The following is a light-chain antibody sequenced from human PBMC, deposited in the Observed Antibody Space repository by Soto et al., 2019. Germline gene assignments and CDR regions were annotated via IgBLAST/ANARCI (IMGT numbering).Light chain of an antibody. CDR1: QSIDRY. Sequence: DIQLTQSPSSLSASVGDRVTITCRASQSIDRYIHWYQEKPGKAPKLLIYAASSLASGVPSRFSGGGSGTDFTLTISSLQPEDFETYYCQQTYIAPRAFGQGTKVDIK. J-gene: IGKJ1*01. V-gene: IGKV1-39*01. CDR3: QQTYIAPRA. CDR2: AAS.